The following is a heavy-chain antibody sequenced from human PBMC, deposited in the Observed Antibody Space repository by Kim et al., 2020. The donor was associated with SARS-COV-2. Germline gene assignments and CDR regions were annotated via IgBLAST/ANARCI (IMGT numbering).Heavy chain of an antibody. D-gene: IGHD6-6*01. V-gene: IGHV7-4-1*02. CDR3: AREPREYSSSSSYGMDV. J-gene: IGHJ6*02. CDR1: GYTFTSYA. Sequence: ASVKVSCKASGYTFTSYAMNWVRQAPGQGLEWMGWINTNTGNPTYAQGFTGRFVFSLDTSVSTAYLQISSLKAEDTAVYYCAREPREYSSSSSYGMDVWGQGTTVTVSS. CDR2: INTNTGNP.